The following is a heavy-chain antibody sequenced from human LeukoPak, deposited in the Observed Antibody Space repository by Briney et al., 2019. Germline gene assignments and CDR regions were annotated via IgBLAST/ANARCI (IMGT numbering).Heavy chain of an antibody. V-gene: IGHV4-39*01. D-gene: IGHD6-19*01. Sequence: SETLSLTCTVSGGSISSSSYYWGWIRQPPGKGLEWIGSIYYSGSTYYNPSLKSRVTISVDTSKNQFSLKLSSVTAADTAVYYCARHSSGNFDYWGQGTLVTVSS. J-gene: IGHJ4*02. CDR1: GGSISSSSYY. CDR2: IYYSGST. CDR3: ARHSSGNFDY.